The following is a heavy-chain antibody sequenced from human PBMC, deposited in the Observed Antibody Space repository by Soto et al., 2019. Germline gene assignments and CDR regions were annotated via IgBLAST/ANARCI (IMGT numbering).Heavy chain of an antibody. D-gene: IGHD5-12*01. CDR3: ASSDSGSLDRVDY. CDR1: GYNFTNYS. CDR2: IYPGDSDT. V-gene: IGHV5-51*01. Sequence: GGSLEISCKGSGYNFTNYSVGWVRQMPGKGLEWMGIIYPGDSDTRYSPSFQGQVTISADKSISTAYLQWSSLKASDTVMYYCASSDSGSLDRVDYWGQGTLVTVSS. J-gene: IGHJ4*02.